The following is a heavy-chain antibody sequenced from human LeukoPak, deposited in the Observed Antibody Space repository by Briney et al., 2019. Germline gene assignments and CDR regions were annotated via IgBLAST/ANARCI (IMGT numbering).Heavy chain of an antibody. J-gene: IGHJ4*02. CDR2: INHSGST. D-gene: IGHD3-22*01. Sequence: NPSETLSLTCAVYGGSFSGYYWSWIRQLPGKGLEWIGEINHSGSTNYNPSLKSRVTISVDTSKNQFSLKLSSVTAADTAVYYCARANYYDSSGPLDYWGQGTLVTVSS. V-gene: IGHV4-34*01. CDR1: GGSFSGYY. CDR3: ARANYYDSSGPLDY.